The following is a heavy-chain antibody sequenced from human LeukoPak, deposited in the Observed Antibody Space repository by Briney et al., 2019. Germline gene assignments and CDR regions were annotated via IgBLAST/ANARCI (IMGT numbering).Heavy chain of an antibody. D-gene: IGHD1-7*01. CDR2: IHPASANT. Sequence: ASVKVSCKASGYTFTKHFIHWVRQAPGQGLQYMGWIHPASANTVYAQMFHGRVTLTRDTPATTTYMELSGLRSDDTAVYYCARDLRPANLWGQGTLVTVSS. V-gene: IGHV1-2*02. J-gene: IGHJ4*02. CDR3: ARDLRPANL. CDR1: GYTFTKHF.